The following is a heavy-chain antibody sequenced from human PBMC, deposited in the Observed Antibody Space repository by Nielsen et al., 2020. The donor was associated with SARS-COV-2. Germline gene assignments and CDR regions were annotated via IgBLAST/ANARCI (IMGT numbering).Heavy chain of an antibody. J-gene: IGHJ6*02. Sequence: ASVKVSCKASGYTFTSYDINWVRQATGQGLEWMGRMNPNSGNTGYAQKFQGRVTMTRNTSISTAYMELSSLRSEDTAVYYCARGGVRFLEWSDPSAGMDVWGQGTTVTVSS. CDR2: MNPNSGNT. CDR1: GYTFTSYD. V-gene: IGHV1-8*01. CDR3: ARGGVRFLEWSDPSAGMDV. D-gene: IGHD3-3*01.